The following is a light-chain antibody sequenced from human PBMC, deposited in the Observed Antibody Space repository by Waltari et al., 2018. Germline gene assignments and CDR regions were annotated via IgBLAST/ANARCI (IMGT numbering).Light chain of an antibody. CDR1: QGISSW. CDR3: QQYYAIPWT. Sequence: DIQMTRSPSSVSASVGDRVTITCRASQGISSWLAWYQQKPGKAPKVLISAASSLQSDVPSRFSCSGSGTDFTLTINSLQAEDVAIYYCQQYYAIPWTFGQGTKVEI. V-gene: IGKV1-12*02. J-gene: IGKJ1*01. CDR2: AAS.